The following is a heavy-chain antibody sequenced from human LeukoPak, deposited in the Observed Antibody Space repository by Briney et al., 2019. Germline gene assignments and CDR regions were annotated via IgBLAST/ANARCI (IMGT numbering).Heavy chain of an antibody. CDR2: IYYSGST. CDR3: ARGDLLVVTVSRPDSWFDP. D-gene: IGHD2-21*02. Sequence: SETLSLTCTVSGGSISSSSYYWGWIRQPPGKGLEWIGSIYYSGSTYYNPSLKRRVTLSVDTSKNQFSLKLNSVTAADTALYYCARGDLLVVTVSRPDSWFDPWVQGTLVTVSS. CDR1: GGSISSSSYY. J-gene: IGHJ5*02. V-gene: IGHV4-39*01.